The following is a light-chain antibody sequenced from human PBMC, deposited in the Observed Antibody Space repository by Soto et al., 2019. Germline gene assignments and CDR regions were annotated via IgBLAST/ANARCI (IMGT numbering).Light chain of an antibody. CDR1: SSDVGGYNY. CDR2: EVS. Sequence: QSVLTQPASVSGSPGQSITISCTGTSSDVGGYNYVSWYQQHPGKAPKFMIYEVSIRPSGVSNRFSGSKSGNTASLTISGLQAEDEADYYCSSYTTRSTLVFGSGTKLTVL. CDR3: SSYTTRSTLV. J-gene: IGLJ1*01. V-gene: IGLV2-14*01.